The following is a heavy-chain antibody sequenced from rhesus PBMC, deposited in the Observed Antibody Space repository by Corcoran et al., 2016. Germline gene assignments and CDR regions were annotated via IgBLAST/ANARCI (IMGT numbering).Heavy chain of an antibody. CDR3: ARTPTYSNYLFDF. V-gene: IGHV4-160*01. CDR1: GGSISTNY. J-gene: IGHJ3*01. Sequence: QVQLQESGPGLVKPSETLSLTCAVSGGSISTNYWRWIPPHPGKGLEWIGRIYGSGGSTDYNPSLKSRVTISTDTSKNQFSLKLSSVTAADTAVYYCARTPTYSNYLFDFWGQGLRVTVSS. D-gene: IGHD4-23*01. CDR2: IYGSGGST.